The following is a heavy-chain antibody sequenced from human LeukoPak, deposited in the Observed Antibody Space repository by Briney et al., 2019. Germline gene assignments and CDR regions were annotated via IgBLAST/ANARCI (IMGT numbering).Heavy chain of an antibody. CDR3: AKCGTTCYANAFYI. J-gene: IGHJ3*02. D-gene: IGHD2-2*01. CDR2: IGSSGGST. Sequence: PGGSLRLSCAASGFTFSSYAVTWVRQAPGKGLEWVSLIGSSGGSTYYADSVKGRFTISRDNSKNTLYMQMNSLRAEDAAVYYCAKCGTTCYANAFYIWGQGTMVTVSS. V-gene: IGHV3-23*01. CDR1: GFTFSSYA.